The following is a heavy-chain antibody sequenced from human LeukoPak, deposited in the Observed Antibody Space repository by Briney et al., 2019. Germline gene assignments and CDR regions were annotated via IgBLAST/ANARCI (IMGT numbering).Heavy chain of an antibody. CDR3: ARDRRITMVRGVMYY. V-gene: IGHV1-46*01. CDR1: GYTFTSYY. D-gene: IGHD3-10*01. J-gene: IGHJ4*02. Sequence: ASVKVSCKASGYTFTSYYMHWVRQAPGQGLEWMGIINPSGGSTSYAQKFQGRVTMTRDTSISTAYMELSRLRSDDTAVYYCARDRRITMVRGVMYYWGQGTLVTVSS. CDR2: INPSGGST.